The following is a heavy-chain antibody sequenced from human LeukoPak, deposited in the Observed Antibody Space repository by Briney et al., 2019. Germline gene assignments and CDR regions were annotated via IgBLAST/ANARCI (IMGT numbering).Heavy chain of an antibody. J-gene: IGHJ4*02. Sequence: GGSLRLSCVASEFTFNSYGMHWVRQAPGKGLEWVAYIRYDGSDRYYADSVKGRFTISRDNSKNALYLQMNSLRVEGTAVYYCAKERYSSSSLFAVTPFDYWGQGTRITVSS. D-gene: IGHD6-13*01. V-gene: IGHV3-30*02. CDR3: AKERYSSSSLFAVTPFDY. CDR1: EFTFNSYG. CDR2: IRYDGSDR.